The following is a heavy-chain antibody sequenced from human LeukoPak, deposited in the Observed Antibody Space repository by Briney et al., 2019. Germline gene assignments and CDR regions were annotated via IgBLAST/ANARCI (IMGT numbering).Heavy chain of an antibody. CDR3: ARDEDYGISVNVDY. CDR2: INPNSGGT. V-gene: IGHV1-2*02. Sequence: ASVKVSCKASGYTFTGYYMHWVRQAPGQGLEWMGWINPNSGGTNYAQKFQGRVTMTRDTSISTAYMELSRLRYDDTAVYYCARDEDYGISVNVDYWGQGTLVTVSS. CDR1: GYTFTGYY. D-gene: IGHD4-17*01. J-gene: IGHJ4*02.